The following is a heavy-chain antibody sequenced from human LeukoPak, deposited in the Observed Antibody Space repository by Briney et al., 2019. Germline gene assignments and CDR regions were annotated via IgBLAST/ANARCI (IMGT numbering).Heavy chain of an antibody. V-gene: IGHV5-51*01. CDR1: GYTFTSYW. Sequence: GESLKISCKGSGYTFTSYWIGWVRQMPGQGLEWMGIIYPGDSDTRYSPSFQGQVTISADKSISTAYLQWSSLKASDTAMYYCARSPFPASYGDGDYWGQGTLVTVSS. J-gene: IGHJ4*02. D-gene: IGHD4-17*01. CDR3: ARSPFPASYGDGDY. CDR2: IYPGDSDT.